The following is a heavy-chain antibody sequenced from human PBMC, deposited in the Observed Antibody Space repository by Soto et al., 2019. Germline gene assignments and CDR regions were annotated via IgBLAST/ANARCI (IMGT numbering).Heavy chain of an antibody. J-gene: IGHJ4*02. CDR3: ASGAGLVAATRIRRDFDY. CDR2: ISSSSSTI. Sequence: EVQLVESGGGLVQPGGSLRLSCAASGFTFGSYSMNWVRQAPGKGLEWVSYISSSSSTIYYSDSVKGRFTISRDNAKNSLYLQMNTLRAEDTAVYYCASGAGLVAATRIRRDFDYWGQGSLVTVSS. V-gene: IGHV3-48*01. D-gene: IGHD2-15*01. CDR1: GFTFGSYS.